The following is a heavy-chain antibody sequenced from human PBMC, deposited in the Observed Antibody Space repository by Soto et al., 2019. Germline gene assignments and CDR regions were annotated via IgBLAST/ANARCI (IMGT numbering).Heavy chain of an antibody. V-gene: IGHV4-34*01. Sequence: SETLSLTCAVYGGFFSGYYWSWIRQPPGKGLEWIGEINHSGSTNYNPSLKSRVTISVDTSKNQFSLNLSSVTAADTAVYFCVRHRYCSGATCYHLDNWFDPWGQGTLVTVSS. CDR1: GGFFSGYY. D-gene: IGHD2-15*01. J-gene: IGHJ5*02. CDR2: INHSGST. CDR3: VRHRYCSGATCYHLDNWFDP.